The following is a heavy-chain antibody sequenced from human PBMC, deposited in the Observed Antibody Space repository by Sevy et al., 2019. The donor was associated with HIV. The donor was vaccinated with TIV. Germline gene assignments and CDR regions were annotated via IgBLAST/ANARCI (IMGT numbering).Heavy chain of an antibody. CDR2: FDPEDGET. J-gene: IGHJ4*02. CDR3: ATTKDYYDNSGYPFDS. D-gene: IGHD3-22*01. V-gene: IGHV1-24*01. CDR1: GYTLTELS. Sequence: ASVKVSCKVTGYTLTELSLHWVRQTSVKGLEWMGSFDPEDGETIYAQKFQGRITMTEDTSTDTAYMVLSSLRSEDTAVYYCATTKDYYDNSGYPFDSWGQGTLVTVSS.